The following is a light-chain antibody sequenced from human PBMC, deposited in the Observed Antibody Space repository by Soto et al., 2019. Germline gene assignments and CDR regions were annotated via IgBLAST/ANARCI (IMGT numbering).Light chain of an antibody. CDR2: KAS. Sequence: IQMTQSPFSVSASVGDRVTITCRASQGISSWLAWYQHKPGKSPNLLIYKASNLHTGVPSRFSGSGSGTDFTLTINSLQPEDSATYYCQQASSFPLAFGGGTKVEIK. J-gene: IGKJ4*01. V-gene: IGKV1-12*01. CDR3: QQASSFPLA. CDR1: QGISSW.